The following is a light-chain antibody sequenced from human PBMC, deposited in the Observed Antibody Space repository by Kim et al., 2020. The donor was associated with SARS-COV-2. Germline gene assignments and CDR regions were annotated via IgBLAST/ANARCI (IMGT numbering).Light chain of an antibody. V-gene: IGLV3-1*01. CDR1: KLGDKY. Sequence: VSPGQTASITCSGDKLGDKYACWYQQKPGQSPVLVIYQDSKRPSGIPERFSGSNSGNTATLTISGTQAMDEADYYCQAWDSTCWVFGGGTKVTVL. CDR3: QAWDSTCWV. CDR2: QDS. J-gene: IGLJ3*02.